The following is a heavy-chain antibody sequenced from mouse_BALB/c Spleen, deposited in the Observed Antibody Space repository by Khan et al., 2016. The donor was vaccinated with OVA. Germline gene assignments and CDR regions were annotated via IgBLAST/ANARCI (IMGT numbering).Heavy chain of an antibody. D-gene: IGHD2-14*01. CDR3: ARGGDAFYRNDGGAMDS. CDR1: GYTFTTAG. CDR2: INTHSGVP. Sequence: QIQLVQSGPELKKPGETVRISCKASGYTFTTAGMQWVQKMPGKGLKWIGWINTHSGVPKYAEDFKGRFVFSLETSASTAYLQITNLKNEDTATHFCARGGDAFYRNDGGAMDSWGQGTSVTVSS. J-gene: IGHJ4*01. V-gene: IGHV9-4*02.